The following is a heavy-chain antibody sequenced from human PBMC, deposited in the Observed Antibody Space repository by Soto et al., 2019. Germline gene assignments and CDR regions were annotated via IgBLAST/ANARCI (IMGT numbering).Heavy chain of an antibody. CDR2: IDPNNGRT. D-gene: IGHD1-1*01. J-gene: IGHJ4*02. V-gene: IGHV1-3*01. CDR1: GYTFTKNA. CDR3: ARGRWTKTTADYYLYN. Sequence: GASVKVSCKASGYTFTKNAIHWVRQAPGQRPEWMGWIDPNNGRTKYSGKFQGRFTIARDTSANTAYMELTSLTSEDTTVYYCARGRWTKTTADYYLYNWGQEDVLTISS.